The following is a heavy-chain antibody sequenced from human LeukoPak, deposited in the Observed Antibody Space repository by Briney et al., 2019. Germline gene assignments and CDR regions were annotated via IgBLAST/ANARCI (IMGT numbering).Heavy chain of an antibody. CDR3: AKRLSPDSSGYFKDAFDI. V-gene: IGHV3-23*01. CDR1: GFTFSSYS. D-gene: IGHD3-22*01. J-gene: IGHJ3*02. CDR2: ISGSGGST. Sequence: GGSLRLSCAASGFTFSSYSMSWVRQAPGKGLEWVSAISGSGGSTYYADSVKGRFTISRDNSKNTLYLQMNSLRAEDTAVYYCAKRLSPDSSGYFKDAFDIWGQGTMVTVSS.